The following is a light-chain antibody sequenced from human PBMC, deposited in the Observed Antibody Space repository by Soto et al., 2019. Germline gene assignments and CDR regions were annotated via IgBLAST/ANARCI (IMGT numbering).Light chain of an antibody. CDR2: DAS. CDR1: QGVASNY. V-gene: IGKV3D-20*02. CDR3: QQYSKWPIT. Sequence: EIVLTQSPGTLSLSPGERTTLSCRARQGVASNYLAWYQQKPGQAPRPLIYDASSRATGAPARFSGSGSGTEFSLTISSLQSEDFAVYYCQQYSKWPITFGQGTRLEIK. J-gene: IGKJ5*01.